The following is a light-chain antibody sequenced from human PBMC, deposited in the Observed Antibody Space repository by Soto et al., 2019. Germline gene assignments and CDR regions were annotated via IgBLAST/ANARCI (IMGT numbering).Light chain of an antibody. CDR1: QTISSNY. V-gene: IGKV3-20*01. Sequence: IVFTQSPCTLSLSPVERATLSCSASQTISSNYFAWYQQKPGQAPRLLIYGISTRATGIPDRFSGSGSGTDFTLTISSLEPEDFAVYYCQQYDSSPITFGQGTRLEIK. CDR3: QQYDSSPIT. CDR2: GIS. J-gene: IGKJ5*01.